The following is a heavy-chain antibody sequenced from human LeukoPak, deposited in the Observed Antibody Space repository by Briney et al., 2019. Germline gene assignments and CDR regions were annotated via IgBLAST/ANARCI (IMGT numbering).Heavy chain of an antibody. CDR3: ARRRDYDSSGYYHNWFDP. J-gene: IGHJ5*02. Sequence: ASVKVSCKASGYTFTSYGLSWVRQAPGQGLEWMGWISAYNGNTNYAQKLQGRVTMTTDTSTSTAYMELRSLRSDDTAVYYCARRRDYDSSGYYHNWFDPWGQGTLVTVSS. D-gene: IGHD3-22*01. CDR2: ISAYNGNT. V-gene: IGHV1-18*01. CDR1: GYTFTSYG.